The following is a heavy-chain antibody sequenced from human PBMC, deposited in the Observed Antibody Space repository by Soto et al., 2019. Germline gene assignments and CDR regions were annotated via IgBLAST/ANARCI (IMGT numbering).Heavy chain of an antibody. CDR1: GDTFTDSS. D-gene: IGHD5-12*01. J-gene: IGHJ5*02. CDR3: ARDLGGYDLYGPDT. CDR2: INLNGGDT. Sequence: GASVKVSCKTSGDTFTDSSMHWVRQAPGQGLEWMGWINLNGGDTNYAEKFRGRVTMTRDTSIITAYMELTRLKSDDTAVYYCARDLGGYDLYGPDTWGQGTLVTVSS. V-gene: IGHV1-2*02.